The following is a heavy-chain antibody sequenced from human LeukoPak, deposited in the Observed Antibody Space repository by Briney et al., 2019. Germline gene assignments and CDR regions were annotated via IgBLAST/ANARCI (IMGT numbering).Heavy chain of an antibody. V-gene: IGHV1-2*02. D-gene: IGHD3-10*01. CDR3: ARELGVSASFDY. J-gene: IGHJ4*02. Sequence: GASVKVSCKASGYTFTGYYMHWVRQAPGQGLEWMGWINPNSGGTNYAQKFQGGVTMTRDTSISTAYMELSRLRSDDTAVYYCARELGVSASFDYWGQGTLVTVSS. CDR2: INPNSGGT. CDR1: GYTFTGYY.